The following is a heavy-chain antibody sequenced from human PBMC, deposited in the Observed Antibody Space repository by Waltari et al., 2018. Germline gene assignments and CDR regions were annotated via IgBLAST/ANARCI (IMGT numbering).Heavy chain of an antibody. Sequence: EVQVVESGGGFVQPGGSLRLSCAASGSPCSNHWMSWVRKAPGKGPEWVANINQNGRGEFYVDSVKGRFTISRDNAKNSLYLQLNSLRAEDTAVYYCARGSLVWDGVDHWGQGTLVTVSS. CDR2: INQNGRGE. D-gene: IGHD1-26*01. J-gene: IGHJ4*02. V-gene: IGHV3-7*01. CDR1: GSPCSNHW. CDR3: ARGSLVWDGVDH.